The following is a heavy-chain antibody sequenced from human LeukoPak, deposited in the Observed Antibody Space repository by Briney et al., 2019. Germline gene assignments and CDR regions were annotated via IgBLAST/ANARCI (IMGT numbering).Heavy chain of an antibody. V-gene: IGHV4-61*02. CDR3: AREANAFDI. J-gene: IGHJ3*02. CDR1: GGSISSGSYY. Sequence: MPSETLSPTCTVSGGSISSGSYYWSWIRQPAGRGLEWIGRIYSSGSTNYNPSLKSRVTMSVDTSKNQFSLKLSSVTAADTAVYYCAREANAFDIWGQGTMVTVSS. CDR2: IYSSGST.